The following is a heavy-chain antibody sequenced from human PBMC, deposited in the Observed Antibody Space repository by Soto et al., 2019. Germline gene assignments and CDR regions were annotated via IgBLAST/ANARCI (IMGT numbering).Heavy chain of an antibody. J-gene: IGHJ6*02. CDR2: IIPIFGTV. Sequence: QVQLLQSGAEVKKPGSSVRVSCEASGGTFRTYAISWVRQAPGQGLEWMGEIIPIFGTVNYAQKFQGRVTITADEPTTTVFMDLRGLRSEATAVYYCAKGAVAGAPTSYYYYGMDVWDQGTTVTVSS. D-gene: IGHD6-19*01. V-gene: IGHV1-69*12. CDR1: GGTFRTYA. CDR3: AKGAVAGAPTSYYYYGMDV.